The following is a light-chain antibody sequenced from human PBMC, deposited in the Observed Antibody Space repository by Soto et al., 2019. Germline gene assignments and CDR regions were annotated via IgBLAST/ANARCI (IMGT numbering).Light chain of an antibody. CDR1: SSDVGSYNR. J-gene: IGLJ2*01. Sequence: QSALTQPPSVSGSPGQSVTISCTGTSSDVGSYNRLSWYQQPPGTAPKLIMYEVNTRPSGVPDRFSGSKSGSTASLTISGLQAEDEADYYCSSFTSSTAVVFGGGTKLTVL. CDR3: SSFTSSTAVV. V-gene: IGLV2-18*02. CDR2: EVN.